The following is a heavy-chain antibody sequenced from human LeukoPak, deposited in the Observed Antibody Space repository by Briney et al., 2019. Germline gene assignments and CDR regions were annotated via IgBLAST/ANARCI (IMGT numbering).Heavy chain of an antibody. V-gene: IGHV3-30-3*01. J-gene: IGHJ4*02. CDR3: ARNEYYFDY. CDR1: GFTFSSYW. CDR2: ISYDGSNK. Sequence: GGSLRLSCAASGFTFSSYWMHWVRQAPGKGLEWVAVISYDGSNKYYADSVKGRFTISRDNSKNTLYLQMNSLRAEDTAVYYCARNEYYFDYWGQGTLVTVSS.